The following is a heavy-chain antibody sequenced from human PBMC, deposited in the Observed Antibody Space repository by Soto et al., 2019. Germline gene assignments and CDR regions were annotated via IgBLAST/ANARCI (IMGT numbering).Heavy chain of an antibody. J-gene: IGHJ4*02. CDR2: IYYSGST. V-gene: IGHV4-59*01. CDR1: GGSISSYY. D-gene: IGHD3-9*01. Sequence: SETLSLTCTVSGGSISSYYWSWIRQPPGKGLEWIGYIYYSGSTNYNPSLKSRVTISVDTSKNQFSLKLSSVTAADTAVYYCARGGRYYDILTGYYKYFDYWGQGTLVTVYS. CDR3: ARGGRYYDILTGYYKYFDY.